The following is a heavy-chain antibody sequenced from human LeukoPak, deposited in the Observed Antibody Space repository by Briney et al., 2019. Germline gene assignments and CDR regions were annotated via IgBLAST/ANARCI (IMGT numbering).Heavy chain of an antibody. Sequence: PGGSLRLSCAASGFTFSSYWMSWVRQAPGKGLEWVANIKQDGSEKYYVDSVKGRFTISRDNAKNSLYLQMNSLRAEDTAVYYCARDGRYDILTGYYSDAFDIWGQGTMVTVSS. J-gene: IGHJ3*02. CDR3: ARDGRYDILTGYYSDAFDI. V-gene: IGHV3-7*01. CDR2: IKQDGSEK. CDR1: GFTFSSYW. D-gene: IGHD3-9*01.